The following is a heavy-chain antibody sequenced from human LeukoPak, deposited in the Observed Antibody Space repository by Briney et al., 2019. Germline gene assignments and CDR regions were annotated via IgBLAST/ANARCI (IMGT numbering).Heavy chain of an antibody. D-gene: IGHD2-15*01. CDR2: INPNSGGT. V-gene: IGHV1-2*02. J-gene: IGHJ3*02. Sequence: SVKVSCKASGYTFTGYYMHWVRQAPGQGLEWIGWINPNSGGTNYAQKLQGRPTTARDTSISTACKELARQRSDDTVVDFCENYCSGGSCYSAYAFDIWGQGTVVTVSS. CDR3: ENYCSGGSCYSAYAFDI. CDR1: GYTFTGYY.